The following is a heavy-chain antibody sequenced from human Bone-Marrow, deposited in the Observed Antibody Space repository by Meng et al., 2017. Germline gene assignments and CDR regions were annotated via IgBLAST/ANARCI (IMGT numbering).Heavy chain of an antibody. Sequence: QVQLRESGQGLVKPSGTLSLTCGVSGASVSSGYWWTWVRQPPGKGLEWIGEFHHSGTTNYNPSLRSRVTISVDTSKNQFSLRLTSVTAADTAVYYCAASPGWWRIDSWGQGTLVTVSS. V-gene: IGHV4-4*02. CDR2: FHHSGTT. J-gene: IGHJ4*02. D-gene: IGHD6-19*01. CDR1: GASVSSGYW. CDR3: AASPGWWRIDS.